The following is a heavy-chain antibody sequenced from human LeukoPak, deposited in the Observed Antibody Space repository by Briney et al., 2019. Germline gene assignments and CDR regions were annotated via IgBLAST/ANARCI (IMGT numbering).Heavy chain of an antibody. CDR1: GLTVSSNY. J-gene: IGHJ4*02. CDR3: ARHSGDGQSFLFDY. Sequence: PGGSLRLSCAASGLTVSSNYMSWVRQAPGKGLELVGYIYYSGSTNYNPSLKSRVTISVDTSKNQFSLKWSSVTAADTAVYYCARHSGDGQSFLFDYWGQGILVTVSS. V-gene: IGHV4-59*08. CDR2: IYYSGST. D-gene: IGHD5-24*01.